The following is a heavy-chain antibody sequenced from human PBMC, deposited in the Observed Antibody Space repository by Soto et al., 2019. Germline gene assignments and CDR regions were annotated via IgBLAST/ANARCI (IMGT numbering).Heavy chain of an antibody. J-gene: IGHJ3*02. CDR3: ARNQKGPLHGITGTLDAFDI. D-gene: IGHD1-20*01. CDR2: IDWDDDK. CDR1: GFSLSTSGMC. Sequence: SGPTLVNPTQTLTLTCTFSGFSLSTSGMCVSWIRQPPGKALEWLALIDWDDDKYYSTSLKTRLTISKDTSKNQVVLTMTNMDPVETATYYCARNQKGPLHGITGTLDAFDIWGQGTMVTVSS. V-gene: IGHV2-70*01.